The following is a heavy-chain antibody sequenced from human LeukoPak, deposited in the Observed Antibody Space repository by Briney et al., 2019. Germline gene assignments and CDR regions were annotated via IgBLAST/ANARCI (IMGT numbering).Heavy chain of an antibody. Sequence: SQTLSLTCTVSGGSLNSGDYFWRWLRQPTGRGLKWVGYIYYSRNTYYNPSFKSRRTISIDTSKNQCSLWLTSVTAADTAVYYCARVIEGVRSFDYWGQGTLVTVSS. CDR1: GGSLNSGDYF. V-gene: IGHV4-30-4*01. J-gene: IGHJ4*02. CDR2: IYYSRNT. D-gene: IGHD2-8*01. CDR3: ARVIEGVRSFDY.